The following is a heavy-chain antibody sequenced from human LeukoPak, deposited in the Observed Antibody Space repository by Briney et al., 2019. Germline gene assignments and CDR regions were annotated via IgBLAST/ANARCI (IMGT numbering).Heavy chain of an antibody. D-gene: IGHD4-23*01. J-gene: IGHJ3*01. V-gene: IGHV3-21*01. Sequence: GESLRLSCRASGFIFSSYALNWVSRAPGQGLEWVSSISCSSGDIYYTDSVKGRFTISRDKARKSLYLQMNSLRVEDTAVYYCVRDYGGSSGAFDLWGQGTMVTVSS. CDR1: GFIFSSYA. CDR2: ISCSSGDI. CDR3: VRDYGGSSGAFDL.